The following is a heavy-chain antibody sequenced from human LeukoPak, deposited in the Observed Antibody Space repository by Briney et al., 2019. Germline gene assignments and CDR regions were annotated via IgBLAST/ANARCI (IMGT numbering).Heavy chain of an antibody. D-gene: IGHD5-18*01. J-gene: IGHJ6*03. V-gene: IGHV3-49*04. CDR2: IRSKAYGGTT. CDR3: TRAQGGRGYSYGLYYYYYYMDV. Sequence: GGSLRLSCTASGFTFGDYAMSWVRQAPGKGLEWVGFIRSKAYGGTTEYAASVKGRFTISRDDSKSIAYLQMNSLKTEDTAVYYCTRAQGGRGYSYGLYYYYYYMDVWGKGTTVTISS. CDR1: GFTFGDYA.